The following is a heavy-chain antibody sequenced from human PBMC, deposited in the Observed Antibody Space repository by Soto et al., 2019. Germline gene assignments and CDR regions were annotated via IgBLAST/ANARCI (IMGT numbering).Heavy chain of an antibody. Sequence: ASVKVSCKASGGTFSSYTISWVRQAPGQGLEWMGRIIPILGIANYAQKFQGRVTITADKSTSTAYMELSSLRSDDTAVYYCARGGYSYGNGGYFDYWGQGTVVTVSS. D-gene: IGHD5-18*01. CDR3: ARGGYSYGNGGYFDY. CDR1: GGTFSSYT. J-gene: IGHJ4*02. CDR2: IIPILGIA. V-gene: IGHV1-69*02.